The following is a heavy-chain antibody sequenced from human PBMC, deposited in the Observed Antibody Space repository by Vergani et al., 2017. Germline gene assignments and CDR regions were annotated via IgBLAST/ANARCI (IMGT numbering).Heavy chain of an antibody. Sequence: QVQVQESGPGLVKPSETLSLICSVSGASISSYHWGWIRQSPGKGLEWIAYSGSSNYTPSLKRRVTISIDTSKNQFSLKLISVTAADTAVYYCARGGDAFDIWGQGTMVTVSS. CDR2: SGSS. CDR3: ARGGDAFDI. CDR1: GASISSYH. V-gene: IGHV4-59*01. J-gene: IGHJ3*02. D-gene: IGHD3-16*01.